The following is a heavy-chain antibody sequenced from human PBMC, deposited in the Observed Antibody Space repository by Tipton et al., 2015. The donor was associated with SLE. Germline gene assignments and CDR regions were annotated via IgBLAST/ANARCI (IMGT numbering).Heavy chain of an antibody. CDR3: AKDKQWLVLYFDY. CDR2: ISGSGGST. V-gene: IGHV3-23*01. Sequence: SLRLSCAASGFTVSSNYMSWVRQAPGKGLEWVSAISGSGGSTYYADSVKGRFTISRDNSKNTLYLQMNSLRAEDTAVYYCAKDKQWLVLYFDYWGQGTLVTVSS. J-gene: IGHJ4*02. D-gene: IGHD6-19*01. CDR1: GFTVSSNY.